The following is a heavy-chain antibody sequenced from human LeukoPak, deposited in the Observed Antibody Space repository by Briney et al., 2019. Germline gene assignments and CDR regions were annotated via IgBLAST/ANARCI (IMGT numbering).Heavy chain of an antibody. Sequence: GGSLRLSCAASGFTFSSYGMHWVRQAPGKGLEWVAFIWYDGSNKYYADSVKGRFTISRDNSKNTLYLQMNSLRAEDTAVYYCASRPETVPAAIGVNWFDPWGQGTLVTVSS. D-gene: IGHD2-2*01. J-gene: IGHJ5*02. CDR2: IWYDGSNK. V-gene: IGHV3-30*02. CDR1: GFTFSSYG. CDR3: ASRPETVPAAIGVNWFDP.